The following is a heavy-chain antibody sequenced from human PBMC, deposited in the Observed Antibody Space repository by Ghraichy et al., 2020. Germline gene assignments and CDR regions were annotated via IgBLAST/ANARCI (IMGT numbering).Heavy chain of an antibody. CDR3: ATYRGNLHLDH. CDR2: IYYDGST. J-gene: IGHJ4*02. V-gene: IGHV4-39*01. D-gene: IGHD1-26*01. CDR1: GVSIRSNGYF. Sequence: SETLSLTCTVSGVSIRSNGYFWAWIRQSPGKGLEWIGSIYYDGSTYYRPALRSRLTISADTSKNQFSLNLNSVTAADTAVYYCATYRGNLHLDHWGQGTLVTVSS.